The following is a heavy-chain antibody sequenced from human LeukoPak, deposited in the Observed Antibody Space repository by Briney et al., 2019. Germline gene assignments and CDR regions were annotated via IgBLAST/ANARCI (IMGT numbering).Heavy chain of an antibody. CDR2: IYHSGST. D-gene: IGHD2-2*01. CDR3: ARHRRYCSSSSCYVSWFDP. V-gene: IGHV4-4*02. J-gene: IGHJ5*02. CDR1: GGSISSSNW. Sequence: PSGTLSLTCAVSGGSISSSNWWSWVRQPPGKGLEWIGEIYHSGSTNYNPSLKSRVTISVDTSKNQFSLKLSSVTAADTAVYYCARHRRYCSSSSCYVSWFDPWGQGTLVTVSS.